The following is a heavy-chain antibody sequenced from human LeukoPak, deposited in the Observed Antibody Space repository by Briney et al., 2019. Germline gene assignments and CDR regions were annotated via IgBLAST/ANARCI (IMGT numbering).Heavy chain of an antibody. CDR2: ISGSGGST. J-gene: IGHJ4*02. V-gene: IGHV3-23*01. D-gene: IGHD3-22*01. CDR3: AKDSGYGRPFDY. CDR1: GGTFSSYA. Sequence: SCKASGGTFSSYAMSWVRQAPGKGLEWVSAISGSGGSTYYADSVKGRFTISRDNSKNTLYLQMNSLRAEDTAVYYCAKDSGYGRPFDYWGQGTLVTVSS.